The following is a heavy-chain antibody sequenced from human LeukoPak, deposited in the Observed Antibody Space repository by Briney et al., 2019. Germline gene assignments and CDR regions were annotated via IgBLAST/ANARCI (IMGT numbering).Heavy chain of an antibody. V-gene: IGHV3-11*01. Sequence: GGSLRLSCAASGFTFSDYYMSWIRQAPGKGLEWVSYISSSGSTIYYADSVKVRFTISRDNAKNSLYLQMNSLRAEDTAVYYCARDRKSYGYLGLVDYWGQGTLVTVSS. CDR2: ISSSGSTI. CDR1: GFTFSDYY. CDR3: ARDRKSYGYLGLVDY. D-gene: IGHD5-18*01. J-gene: IGHJ4*02.